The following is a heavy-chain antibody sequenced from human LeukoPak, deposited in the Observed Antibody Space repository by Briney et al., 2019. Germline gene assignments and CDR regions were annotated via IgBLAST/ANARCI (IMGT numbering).Heavy chain of an antibody. J-gene: IGHJ4*02. V-gene: IGHV1-2*06. CDR1: GYTFTDYY. D-gene: IGHD3-22*01. CDR3: ARDYYDSSGYLRDY. Sequence: ASVKVSCKASGYTFTDYYMHWVRQAPGQGLEWMGRINPHSGGTNYAQRFQGRVTMTRDTSITTAYMELNRLRSDDTAVYYCARDYYDSSGYLRDYWGQGTLVTVSS. CDR2: INPHSGGT.